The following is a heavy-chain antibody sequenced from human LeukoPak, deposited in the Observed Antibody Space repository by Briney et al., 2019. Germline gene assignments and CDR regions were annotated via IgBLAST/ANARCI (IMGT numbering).Heavy chain of an antibody. V-gene: IGHV3-66*01. Sequence: GGSLTLSCAASGFTVSSNYMSWVRQAPGQGLEWVSDLYSGGSTYYADSVKGRFTISRDNSKNTLYLQMNSLRAEDTAVYYCAREEEDSSGWFLFAYWGQGTLVTVSS. CDR3: AREEEDSSGWFLFAY. D-gene: IGHD6-19*01. CDR2: LYSGGST. CDR1: GFTVSSNY. J-gene: IGHJ4*02.